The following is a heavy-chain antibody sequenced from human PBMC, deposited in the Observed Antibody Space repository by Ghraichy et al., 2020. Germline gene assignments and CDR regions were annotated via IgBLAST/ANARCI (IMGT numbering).Heavy chain of an antibody. J-gene: IGHJ4*02. CDR1: GFTFSSYA. CDR2: ISGSGGST. V-gene: IGHV3-23*01. CDR3: ASDPEGLLGTVDY. D-gene: IGHD3-3*01. Sequence: LSLTCAASGFTFSSYAMSWVRQAPGKGLEWVSAISGSGGSTYYADSVKGRFTISRDNSKNTLYLQMNSLRAEDTAVYYCASDPEGLLGTVDYWGQGTLVTVSS.